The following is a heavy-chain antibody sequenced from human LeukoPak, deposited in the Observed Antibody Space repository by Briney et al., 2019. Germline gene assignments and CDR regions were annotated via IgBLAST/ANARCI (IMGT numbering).Heavy chain of an antibody. CDR3: AREVGSGWFDY. D-gene: IGHD6-19*01. J-gene: IGHJ4*02. CDR2: IYTGGIS. CDR1: GFNLKDNY. V-gene: IGHV3-53*01. Sequence: PGGSLRLSCAASGFNLKDNYMNWVRQAPGKRLEWVAVIYTGGISEYAGSVKGRFTISRDTSKKMLYLQMDNLRPEDTAVYYCAREVGSGWFDYWGQGTLVTVSS.